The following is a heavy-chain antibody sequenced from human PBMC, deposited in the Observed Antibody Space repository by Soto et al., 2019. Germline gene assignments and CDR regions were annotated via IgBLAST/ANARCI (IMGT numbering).Heavy chain of an antibody. J-gene: IGHJ4*02. Sequence: ASVKVSCNASGYTFTSYGISWVRQAPGQGLEWMGWISAYNGNTNYAQKLQGRVTMTTDTSTSTAYMELRSLRSDDTAVYYCARGGNYDFWSGYYLRPIDYWGQGTLVTVSS. CDR2: ISAYNGNT. CDR1: GYTFTSYG. CDR3: ARGGNYDFWSGYYLRPIDY. D-gene: IGHD3-3*01. V-gene: IGHV1-18*01.